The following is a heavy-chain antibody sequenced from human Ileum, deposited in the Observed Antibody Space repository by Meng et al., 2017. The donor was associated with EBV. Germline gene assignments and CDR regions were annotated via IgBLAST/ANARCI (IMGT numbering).Heavy chain of an antibody. Sequence: QVRLQESGPGLVKPSETLSLTCTVSGGSISTGNFYWGWIRQSPGKALECIGTIYYRGNTFYNPSLKSRLTISIDTSKNEFSLTLRSVTAADTALYYCASAYDYGDYEAFAYWGPGSLVTVSS. V-gene: IGHV4-39*07. CDR1: GGSISTGNFY. CDR3: ASAYDYGDYEAFAY. J-gene: IGHJ4*02. CDR2: IYYRGNT. D-gene: IGHD4-17*01.